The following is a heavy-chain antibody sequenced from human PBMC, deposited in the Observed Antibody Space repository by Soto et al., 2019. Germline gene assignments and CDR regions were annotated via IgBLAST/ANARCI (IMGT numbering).Heavy chain of an antibody. CDR2: ISYDGSNK. D-gene: IGHD4-17*01. J-gene: IGHJ4*02. Sequence: PGGSLRLSCTASGFTFSSYAMHWVRQAPGKGLEWVAVISYDGSNKYYADSVKGRFTISRDNSKNTLYLQMNSLRAEDTAVYYCARDPRPSYGDSPFDFWGQGTLVTVSS. V-gene: IGHV3-30-3*01. CDR1: GFTFSSYA. CDR3: ARDPRPSYGDSPFDF.